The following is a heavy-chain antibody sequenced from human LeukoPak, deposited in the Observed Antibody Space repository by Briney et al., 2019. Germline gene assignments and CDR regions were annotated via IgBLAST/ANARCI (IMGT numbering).Heavy chain of an antibody. CDR2: ISITGSTI. CDR1: GFTFSDYY. D-gene: IGHD2-2*01. V-gene: IGHV3-11*01. CDR3: ARDGVPAASAAHHYYYKMDV. Sequence: PGGSLRLSCAASGFTFSDYYISWIRQAPGKGLEWVSYISITGSTIYYADSVKGRFTISRDNAKNSLYLQMNSLRAEDTAVYYCARDGVPAASAAHHYYYKMDVWGQGTTVTVSS. J-gene: IGHJ6*02.